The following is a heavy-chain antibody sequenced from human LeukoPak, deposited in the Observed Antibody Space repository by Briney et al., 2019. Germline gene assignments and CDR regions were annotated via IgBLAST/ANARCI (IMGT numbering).Heavy chain of an antibody. Sequence: PGGSLRLSCAASGFNFRSYGIPWVRKAPGRGLGWVAFVRYDGYNKYYGDFVKGRFTISRDNSKNTLYLQMDSLRAEDTAVYYCAKGYSDYFDYWGQGTLVTVSS. D-gene: IGHD4-11*01. CDR1: GFNFRSYG. CDR2: VRYDGYNK. V-gene: IGHV3-30*02. J-gene: IGHJ4*02. CDR3: AKGYSDYFDY.